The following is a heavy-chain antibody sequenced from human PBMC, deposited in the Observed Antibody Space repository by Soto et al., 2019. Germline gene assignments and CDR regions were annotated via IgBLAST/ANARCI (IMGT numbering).Heavy chain of an antibody. J-gene: IGHJ5*02. CDR2: ISGSGGST. D-gene: IGHD6-13*01. CDR1: GFTFSSYA. CDR3: ANQPTGYSSSWYWFDP. V-gene: IGHV3-23*01. Sequence: GGSLRLSCAASGFTFSSYAMSWVRQAPGKGLEWVSAISGSGGSTYYADSVKGRFTISRDNSKNTLYLQMNSLRAEDAAVYDCANQPTGYSSSWYWFDPWGQGTLVTVSS.